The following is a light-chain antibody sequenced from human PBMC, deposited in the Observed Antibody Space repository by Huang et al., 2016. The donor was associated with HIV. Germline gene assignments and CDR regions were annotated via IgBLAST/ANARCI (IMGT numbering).Light chain of an antibody. CDR2: GAS. Sequence: EIVMTQSPATLSVSPGERATLSCRASQSVAKHFAWYQQKPGQAPRLLIYGASTRATGIPARFSGSGSGTEFTLTISSLQSEDFAVYYCHHYSNWPPTWTFSQGTKVEIK. CDR1: QSVAKH. V-gene: IGKV3-15*01. J-gene: IGKJ1*01. CDR3: HHYSNWPPTWT.